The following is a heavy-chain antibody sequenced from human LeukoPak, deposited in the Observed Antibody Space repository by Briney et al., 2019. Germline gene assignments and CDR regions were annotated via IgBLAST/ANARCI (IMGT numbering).Heavy chain of an antibody. V-gene: IGHV3-48*03. CDR1: GFTFSSYE. D-gene: IGHD6-6*01. Sequence: GGSLRLSCVASGFTFSSYEMNWVRQAPGKGLEWVSYISSSGSTIFYADSVKGRFTISRDNANNSLYLKMNSLRVEDTAVYYCAREDPYSSSMYFDYWGQGTLVTVSS. CDR3: AREDPYSSSMYFDY. J-gene: IGHJ4*02. CDR2: ISSSGSTI.